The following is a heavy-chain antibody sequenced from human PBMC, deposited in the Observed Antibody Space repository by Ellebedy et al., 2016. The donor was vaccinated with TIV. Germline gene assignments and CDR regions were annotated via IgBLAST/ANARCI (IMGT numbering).Heavy chain of an antibody. V-gene: IGHV4-39*01. D-gene: IGHD2-21*02. CDR3: ARVAAAGHLSSVDF. CDR2: ISYRGST. Sequence: GSLRLSXTVSGGSIANSPYFWGWIRQPPGKGLEWIGSISYRGSTFYIPALKSRVTMSVDTSKDQFSLKVRSVTAADTAFYFCARVAAAGHLSSVDFWGQGTLVTVSS. J-gene: IGHJ4*02. CDR1: GGSIANSPYF.